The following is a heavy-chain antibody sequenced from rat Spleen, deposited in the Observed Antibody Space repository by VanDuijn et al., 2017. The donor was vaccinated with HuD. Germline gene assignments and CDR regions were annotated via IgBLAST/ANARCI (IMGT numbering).Heavy chain of an antibody. J-gene: IGHJ1*01. Sequence: EVQLVESGGGLVQPGRSMKLSCAASGFTYSNYYMAWVRPAPTKGLEWVASINIGGCNTYYRGSVKGRFTISRDNAKSTLYLQMDSLKSEDTATYYCVRLLGAPDWYFDFWGPGTMVTVSS. V-gene: IGHV5-25*01. CDR2: INIGGCNT. D-gene: IGHD5-1*01. CDR1: GFTYSNYY. CDR3: VRLLGAPDWYFDF.